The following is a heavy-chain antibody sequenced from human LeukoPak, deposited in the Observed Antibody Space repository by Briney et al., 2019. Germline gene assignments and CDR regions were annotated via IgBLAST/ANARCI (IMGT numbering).Heavy chain of an antibody. D-gene: IGHD6-19*01. Sequence: PGRSLRLSCAASGFTFSSYAMHWVRQAPGKGPDWVAVISYDGNNKYYADSVKGRFTISRDNSKNTLYLQMNSLRAEDTAVYYCARPTPSFCSGWYNPYFDYWGQGTLVTVSS. CDR2: ISYDGNNK. CDR1: GFTFSSYA. V-gene: IGHV3-30*04. J-gene: IGHJ4*02. CDR3: ARPTPSFCSGWYNPYFDY.